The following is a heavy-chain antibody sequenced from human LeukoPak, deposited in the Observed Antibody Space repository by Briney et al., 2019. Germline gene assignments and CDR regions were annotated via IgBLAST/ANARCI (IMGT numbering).Heavy chain of an antibody. Sequence: GASVKVSCKASGYTFTSYYMHWVRQAPGQGPEWMGIINPSGGSTSYAQKFQGRVTMTRDTSTSTVYMELSSLRSEDTAVYYCARAAYSSGWTVEYYFDYWGQGTLVTVSS. D-gene: IGHD6-19*01. J-gene: IGHJ4*02. V-gene: IGHV1-46*01. CDR3: ARAAYSSGWTVEYYFDY. CDR2: INPSGGST. CDR1: GYTFTSYY.